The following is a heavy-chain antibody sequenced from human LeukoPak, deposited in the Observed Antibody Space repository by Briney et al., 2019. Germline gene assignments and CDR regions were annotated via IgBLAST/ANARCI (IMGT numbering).Heavy chain of an antibody. J-gene: IGHJ4*02. CDR1: GFTFSNYR. V-gene: IGHV3-48*02. D-gene: IGHD6-19*01. CDR3: ARDRSLSVAGTFDF. CDR2: SNAAGSPV. Sequence: GGSLRLTCTGSGFTFSNYRMSWVRQAPGKGLEWISYSNAAGSPVSYAESVQGRFTISRDNAKNSLYLEMNSLRDDDTAVYYCARDRSLSVAGTFDFWGQGSLVTVSS.